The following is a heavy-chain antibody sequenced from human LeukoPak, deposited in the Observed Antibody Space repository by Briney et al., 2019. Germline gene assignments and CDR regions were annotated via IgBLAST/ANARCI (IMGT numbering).Heavy chain of an antibody. V-gene: IGHV3-66*01. D-gene: IGHD3-22*01. CDR3: ARNNFSDSSSYYHDNWYFDL. CDR1: GFTFSNYW. J-gene: IGHJ2*01. CDR2: IYSGGSR. Sequence: GGSLRLSCAPSGFTFSNYWMSWVRQAPGKGLGWVSVIYSGGSRYYTDSVKGRFTISRDNSKNTLYLQMNSLSAEDTAVYYCARNNFSDSSSYYHDNWYFDLWGRGTLVTVSS.